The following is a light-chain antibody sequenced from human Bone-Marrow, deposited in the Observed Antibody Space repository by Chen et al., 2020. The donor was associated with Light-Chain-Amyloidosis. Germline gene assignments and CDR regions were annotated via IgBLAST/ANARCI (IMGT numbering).Light chain of an antibody. CDR2: DDS. CDR1: NFGSTS. J-gene: IGLJ3*02. Sequence: SYVLTQPSSVSVATGQTATNDCGGNNFGSTSVHWYQQTPGQAPLLVVYDDSDRPSGIPERLSGSNSGNTATLTISRVEAGDEADYYCQVWDRSSDRPVFGGGTKLTVL. CDR3: QVWDRSSDRPV. V-gene: IGLV3-21*02.